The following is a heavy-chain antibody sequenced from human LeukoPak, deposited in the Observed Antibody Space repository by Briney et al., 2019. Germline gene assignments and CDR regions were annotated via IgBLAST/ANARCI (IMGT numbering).Heavy chain of an antibody. CDR1: GYTFTDYY. Sequence: ATVKISCKVSGYTFTDYYMHWVQQAPGKGLEWMGLVDPEDGETIYAEKSQGRVTITADTFTDTAYMELSSLRSEDTAVYYCATVGDGYNSSPGDVDYWGQGTLVTVSS. J-gene: IGHJ4*02. CDR3: ATVGDGYNSSPGDVDY. V-gene: IGHV1-69-2*01. D-gene: IGHD5-24*01. CDR2: VDPEDGET.